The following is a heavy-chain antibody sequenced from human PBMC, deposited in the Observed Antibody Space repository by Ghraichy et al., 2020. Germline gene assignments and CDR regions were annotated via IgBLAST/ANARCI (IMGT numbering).Heavy chain of an antibody. CDR2: IKQDGSEK. J-gene: IGHJ4*02. CDR3: ARVGGSGYSSLYYFDY. D-gene: IGHD3-22*01. V-gene: IGHV3-7*03. Sequence: ETLSLTCAASGFTFSSYWMSWVRQAPGKGLEWVANIKQDGSEKYYVDSVKGRFTISRDNAKNSLYLQMNGLRAEDTAVYYCARVGGSGYSSLYYFDYWGQGTLVTVSS. CDR1: GFTFSSYW.